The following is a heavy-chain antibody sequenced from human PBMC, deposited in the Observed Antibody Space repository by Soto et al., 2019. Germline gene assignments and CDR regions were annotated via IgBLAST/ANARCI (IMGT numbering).Heavy chain of an antibody. Sequence: EVQLLQSGGELVQPGESLRLSCAASGFIFNKYAMTWVRQAPGQELEWVSAISGDGDTPYYASSVKGRFTISRANSKHTLFLQMNSLRDDPTPLYCCASPKVTSSWSSDYWGQGTLVSVAS. D-gene: IGHD6-13*01. CDR1: GFIFNKYA. CDR2: ISGDGDTP. V-gene: IGHV3-23*01. CDR3: ASPKVTSSWSSDY. J-gene: IGHJ4*02.